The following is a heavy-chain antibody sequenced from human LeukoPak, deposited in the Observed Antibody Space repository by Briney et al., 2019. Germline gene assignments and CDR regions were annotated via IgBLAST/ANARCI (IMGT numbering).Heavy chain of an antibody. CDR1: GFTFSSYA. V-gene: IGHV3-23*01. Sequence: GGSLRLSCAASGFTFSSYAMNWVRQAPGKGLEWVSTISGSGGSAYYADSVKGRFTISRDNSKNTLYLLMNSLRAEDTAVYYCAARIAAVLYAFDIWGQGTMVTVSS. D-gene: IGHD6-13*01. CDR2: ISGSGGSA. J-gene: IGHJ3*02. CDR3: AARIAAVLYAFDI.